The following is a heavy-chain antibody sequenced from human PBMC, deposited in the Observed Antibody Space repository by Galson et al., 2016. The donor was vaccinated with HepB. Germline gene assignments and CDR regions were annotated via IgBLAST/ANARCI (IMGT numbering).Heavy chain of an antibody. CDR2: IGYSNSPV. Sequence: SLRLSCAGSGFAFSSYRMNWVRQAPGKRLEWLSYIGYSNSPVYYADSVKGRFTISRDNAKNSLYLQMNSLRDEDTAVYYCVRDGGPYDPPDYWGQGTLLTVSS. J-gene: IGHJ4*02. V-gene: IGHV3-48*02. CDR1: GFAFSSYR. CDR3: VRDGGPYDPPDY. D-gene: IGHD3-16*01.